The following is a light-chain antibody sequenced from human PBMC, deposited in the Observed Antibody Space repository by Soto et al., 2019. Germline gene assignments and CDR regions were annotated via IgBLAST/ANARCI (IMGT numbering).Light chain of an antibody. CDR2: EVS. V-gene: IGLV2-14*01. CDR3: SSYVTSSTLVV. J-gene: IGLJ2*01. CDR1: SSDVDDYKY. Sequence: QSALTQPASVSGSPGQSITISCTGTSSDVDDYKYVSWYQHHPGKAPKLIIYEVSNRPSGVSDRFSGSKSGNTASLTISGLQAEDEADYYCSSYVTSSTLVVFGGGTKLTVL.